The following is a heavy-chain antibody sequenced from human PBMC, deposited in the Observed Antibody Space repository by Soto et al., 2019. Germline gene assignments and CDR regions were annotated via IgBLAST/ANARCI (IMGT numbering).Heavy chain of an antibody. Sequence: SVKVPCKASGGTFSSYAISWVRQAPGQGLEWMGGIIPIFGTANYAQKFQGRVTITADKSTSTAYMELSSLRSEDTAVYYCARDLSSTSPNWLDPWGQGTLLTVYS. D-gene: IGHD2-2*01. CDR3: ARDLSSTSPNWLDP. V-gene: IGHV1-69*06. CDR1: GGTFSSYA. J-gene: IGHJ5*02. CDR2: IIPIFGTA.